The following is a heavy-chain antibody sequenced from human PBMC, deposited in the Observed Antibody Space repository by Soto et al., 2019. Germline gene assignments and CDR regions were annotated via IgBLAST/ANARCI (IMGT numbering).Heavy chain of an antibody. J-gene: IGHJ4*02. Sequence: GASVKVSCKASGGTFSSYAISWVRQAPGQGLEWMGGIIPIFGTANYAQKFQGRVTITADKSTSTAYMELSSLRSEDTAVYYCAGGLYSGSCSRSHPFDYWGQGTLVTVSS. V-gene: IGHV1-69*06. D-gene: IGHD1-26*01. CDR2: IIPIFGTA. CDR1: GGTFSSYA. CDR3: AGGLYSGSCSRSHPFDY.